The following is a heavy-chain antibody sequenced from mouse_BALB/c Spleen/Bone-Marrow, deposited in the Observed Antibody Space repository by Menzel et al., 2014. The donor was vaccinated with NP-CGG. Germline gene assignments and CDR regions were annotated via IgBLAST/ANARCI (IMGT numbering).Heavy chain of an antibody. CDR1: GFTLSTYA. CDR3: ARDGYGSSD. Sequence: EVKLVESGGVLVKPGGSLKLSCAASGFTLSTYAMSWVRQSPEKRLEWVAEISSGGSYTYYPDTVTGRFTISRDNAKNTLYLEMSSLRSEDTAMYYCARDGYGSSDWGQGTLVTVSA. CDR2: ISSGGSYT. J-gene: IGHJ3*01. D-gene: IGHD1-1*01. V-gene: IGHV5-9-4*01.